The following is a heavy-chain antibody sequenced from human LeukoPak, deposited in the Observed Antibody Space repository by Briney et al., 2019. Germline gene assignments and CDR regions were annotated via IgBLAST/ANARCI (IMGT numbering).Heavy chain of an antibody. CDR2: ISAYNGET. D-gene: IGHD2-21*01. CDR1: DYTFTNYG. J-gene: IGHJ4*02. Sequence: ASVKVSCKASDYTFTNYGITWVRQAPGQGLEWMGWISAYNGETNYAEKLQGRGTMTTDTSTSTAYMELRSLRSDDTAVYYCARYSGPAYFDYWGQGTLVTVSS. CDR3: ARYSGPAYFDY. V-gene: IGHV1-18*01.